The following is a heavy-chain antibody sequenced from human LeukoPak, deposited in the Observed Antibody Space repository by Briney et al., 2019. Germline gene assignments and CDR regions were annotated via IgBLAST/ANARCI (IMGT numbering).Heavy chain of an antibody. CDR1: GFTFSSYW. D-gene: IGHD3-3*01. V-gene: IGHV3-7*01. CDR2: IKQDGSEK. Sequence: PGGSLRLSCAASGFTFSSYWMSWVRQAPGKGLEWVANIKQDGSEKYYVDSVKGRFTISRDNAKNSMYLQMNSLRAEDTAVYYCARTNYDFWSGYPQTYYMDVWGKGTTVTVSS. J-gene: IGHJ6*03. CDR3: ARTNYDFWSGYPQTYYMDV.